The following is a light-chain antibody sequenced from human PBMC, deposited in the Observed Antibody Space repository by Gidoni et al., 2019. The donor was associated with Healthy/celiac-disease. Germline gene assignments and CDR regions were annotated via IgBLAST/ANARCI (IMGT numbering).Light chain of an antibody. CDR1: QSVSSSY. V-gene: IGKV3-20*01. CDR2: GAS. CDR3: QQYGSSPGT. J-gene: IGKJ1*01. Sequence: EIVLTQSTGTLSLSPGERATLSCRASQSVSSSYVAWYQQKPGHAPRLLIYGASSRATGIPDRFSGSGSGTDFTLTISSLGPEDFAVYYCQQYGSSPGTFGQGTKVEIK.